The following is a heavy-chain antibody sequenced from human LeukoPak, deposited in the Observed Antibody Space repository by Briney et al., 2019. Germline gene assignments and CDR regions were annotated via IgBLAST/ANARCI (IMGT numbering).Heavy chain of an antibody. Sequence: SETLSLTCTVSGGSISSGDYYWSWIRQPPGKGLEWIGYIYYSGSTYYNPSLKSRVTISVDTSKNQFSLKLSSVTAADTAVYYCARVLELSNWFDPWGQGTLVTVSS. D-gene: IGHD1-1*01. CDR3: ARVLELSNWFDP. V-gene: IGHV4-30-4*01. CDR2: IYYSGST. CDR1: GGSISSGDYY. J-gene: IGHJ5*02.